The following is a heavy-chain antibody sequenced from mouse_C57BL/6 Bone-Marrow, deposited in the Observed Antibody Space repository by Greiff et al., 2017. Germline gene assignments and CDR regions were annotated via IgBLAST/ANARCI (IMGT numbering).Heavy chain of an antibody. D-gene: IGHD3-2*02. J-gene: IGHJ4*01. CDR2: ISSGGSYT. CDR3: ASPASETAMDY. Sequence: EVNLVESGGDLVKPGGSLKLSCAASGFTFSSYGMSWVRQTPDKRLEWVATISSGGSYTYYPDSVKGRFTISRDNAKNTLYLQMSRLKSEDTAMYYCASPASETAMDYWGQGTSVTVSS. CDR1: GFTFSSYG. V-gene: IGHV5-6*01.